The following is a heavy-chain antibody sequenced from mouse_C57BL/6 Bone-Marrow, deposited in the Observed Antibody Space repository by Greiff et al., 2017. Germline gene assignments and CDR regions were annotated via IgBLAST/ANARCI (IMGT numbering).Heavy chain of an antibody. CDR2: IYPSDSET. CDR1: GYTFTSYW. D-gene: IGHD2-13*01. V-gene: IGHV1-61*01. CDR3: ARILSLTD. Sequence: QVQLQQPGAELVRPGSSVKLSCKASGYTFTSYWMDWVKQRPGQGLEWIGNIYPSDSETHYNQKFKDKATLTVDKSSSTAYMQLSSLTSEDSAVYYCARILSLTDWGQGTTLTVSS. J-gene: IGHJ2*01.